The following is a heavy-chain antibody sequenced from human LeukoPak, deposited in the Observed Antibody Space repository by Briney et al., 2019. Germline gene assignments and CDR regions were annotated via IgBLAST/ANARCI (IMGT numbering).Heavy chain of an antibody. V-gene: IGHV1-69*04. Sequence: SVKVSCKASGGTFSSYAISWVRQAPGQGLEWMGRIIPILGIANYAQKFLGRVTITADKSTSTAYMELSSLRSEDTAVYYCASEMATVPWGQGTLVTVSS. D-gene: IGHD5-24*01. CDR1: GGTFSSYA. J-gene: IGHJ5*02. CDR3: ASEMATVP. CDR2: IIPILGIA.